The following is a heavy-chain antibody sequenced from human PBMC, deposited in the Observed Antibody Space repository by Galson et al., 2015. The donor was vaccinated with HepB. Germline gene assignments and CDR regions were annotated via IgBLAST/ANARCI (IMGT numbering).Heavy chain of an antibody. CDR1: GFTFDDYG. J-gene: IGHJ2*01. D-gene: IGHD5-18*01. V-gene: IGHV3-20*01. CDR2: INWNGGST. CDR3: ARVGRDSYGTDYWYFDL. Sequence: SLRLSCAASGFTFDDYGMSWVRQAPGKGLEWVSGINWNGGSTGYADSVKGRFTISRDNAKNSLYLQMNSLRAEDTALYHCARVGRDSYGTDYWYFDLWGRGTLVTVSS.